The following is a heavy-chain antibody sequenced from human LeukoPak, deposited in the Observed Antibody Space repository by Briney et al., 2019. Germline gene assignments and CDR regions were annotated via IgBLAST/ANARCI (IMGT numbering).Heavy chain of an antibody. V-gene: IGHV4-59*11. D-gene: IGHD3-10*01. CDR1: GVSIRSHY. J-gene: IGHJ4*02. Sequence: SETLSLTCTVSGVSIRSHYWSWIRQPPGKGLEWIGYIYYSGSTNYNPSLKSRATISVDTSKNQFSLNLSSVTAADTAVYYCARDGHGDEGWDYWGQGTLVTVSS. CDR2: IYYSGST. CDR3: ARDGHGDEGWDY.